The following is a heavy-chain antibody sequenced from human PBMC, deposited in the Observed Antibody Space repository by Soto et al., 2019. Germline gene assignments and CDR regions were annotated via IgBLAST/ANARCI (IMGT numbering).Heavy chain of an antibody. Sequence: SVKVSCKASGGTFSSYAISWVRQAPGQGLEWMGGIIPIFGTANYAQKFQGRVTITAGESTSTAYMELSSLRSEDTAVYYCARYNILATICTRGCRGDAFDIWGQGTMVTV. V-gene: IGHV1-69*13. CDR1: GGTFSSYA. J-gene: IGHJ3*02. CDR2: IIPIFGTA. CDR3: ARYNILATICTRGCRGDAFDI. D-gene: IGHD5-12*01.